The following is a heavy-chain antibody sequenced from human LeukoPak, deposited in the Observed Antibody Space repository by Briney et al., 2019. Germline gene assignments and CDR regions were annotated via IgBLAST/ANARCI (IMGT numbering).Heavy chain of an antibody. CDR2: INPNSGGT. D-gene: IGHD3-22*01. J-gene: IGHJ3*02. Sequence: ASVSVSYKPSGYTFTSYYMHWVRQAPGQGGGGMGWINPNSGGTNYAQKFQGRVTMTMDTSISTAYMELSRLRSDDTAAYYCARDYYDSSGFGAFDIWGQGTMVTVSS. CDR3: ARDYYDSSGFGAFDI. CDR1: GYTFTSYY. V-gene: IGHV1-2*02.